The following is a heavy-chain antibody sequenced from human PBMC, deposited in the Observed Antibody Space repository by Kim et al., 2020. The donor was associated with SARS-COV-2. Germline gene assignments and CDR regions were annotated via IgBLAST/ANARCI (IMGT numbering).Heavy chain of an antibody. CDR2: YTT. V-gene: IGHV3-72*01. J-gene: IGHJ3*02. CDR3: TRRRDAFDM. Sequence: YTTEYAASVKGRFTISRDDSKNSLYLQMNSLKTDDTAVYYCTRRRDAFDMWGPGTRVTVSS.